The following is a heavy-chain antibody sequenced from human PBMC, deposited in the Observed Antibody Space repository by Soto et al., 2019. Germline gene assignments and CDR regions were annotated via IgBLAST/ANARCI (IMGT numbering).Heavy chain of an antibody. CDR1: GYTFTSYG. CDR3: ARARFQSSGSTLYYYYYMDV. D-gene: IGHD3-10*01. CDR2: ISAYNGNT. Sequence: ASLKVSCKASGYTFTSYGISWVRQAPGQGLEWMGWISAYNGNTNYAQKLQGRVTMTTDTSTSTAYMELRSLRSDDTAVYYCARARFQSSGSTLYYYYYMDVWGKGTTVNVS. V-gene: IGHV1-18*01. J-gene: IGHJ6*03.